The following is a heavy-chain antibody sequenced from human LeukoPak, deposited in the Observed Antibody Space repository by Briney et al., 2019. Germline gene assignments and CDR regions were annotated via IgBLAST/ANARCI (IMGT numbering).Heavy chain of an antibody. Sequence: GGSLRLSCAASGFTFTTYGLHWVRQAPGKGLEWLAFVSSDGSNKYYSDSVKGRFTISRENANNAVYLQMNSLKTEDTAVYYCARGIEAFDYWGQGTLVTVSA. CDR1: GFTFTTYG. D-gene: IGHD2-15*01. V-gene: IGHV3-30*04. CDR2: VSSDGSNK. CDR3: ARGIEAFDY. J-gene: IGHJ4*02.